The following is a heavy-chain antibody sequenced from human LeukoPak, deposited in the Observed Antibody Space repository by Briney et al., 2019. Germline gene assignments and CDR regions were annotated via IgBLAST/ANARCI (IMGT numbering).Heavy chain of an antibody. J-gene: IGHJ6*02. D-gene: IGHD2-2*01. V-gene: IGHV4-39*07. Sequence: SETLSLTCTVSGGSTSSYYWGWIRQPPGEGLEWIGSIYYGGSTYYNPSLKSRVSISVDTSKNQFSLKVSSVTAADTAVYYCARDAGHQLSRRNYYAMDVWGQGTAVTVSS. CDR2: IYYGGST. CDR3: ARDAGHQLSRRNYYAMDV. CDR1: GGSTSSYY.